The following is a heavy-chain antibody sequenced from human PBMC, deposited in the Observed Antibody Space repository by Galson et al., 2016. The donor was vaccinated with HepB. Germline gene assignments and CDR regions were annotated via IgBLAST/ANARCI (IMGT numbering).Heavy chain of an antibody. J-gene: IGHJ4*02. V-gene: IGHV5-51*01. CDR3: ASARDGKFFFDY. D-gene: IGHD5-24*01. Sequence: QSGAEVKKAGESLKISCQASGYTLTNYWIGWVRQLPGKGLEWMGLIRPGFSTTYHSPSLQGQVTISADKSLKIAYLQWSSLSASDNGFYFCASARDGKFFFDYWAQGTLVTVSS. CDR2: IRPGFSTT. CDR1: GYTLTNYW.